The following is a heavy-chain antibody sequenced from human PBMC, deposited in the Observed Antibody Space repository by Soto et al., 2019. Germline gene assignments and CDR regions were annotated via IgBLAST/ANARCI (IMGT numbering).Heavy chain of an antibody. CDR1: GFTFSSYA. CDR2: ISYDGSDK. V-gene: IGHV3-30-3*01. CDR3: ARDSAAADYWYFDL. Sequence: QVQLVESGGGVVQPGRSLRLSCAASGFTFSSYAMHWVRQAPGKGLEWVAVISYDGSDKYYADSVKGRFTISRDNSKNTLYLQMNSLRAEDTAVYYCARDSAAADYWYFDLSGRGTLVTVSS. D-gene: IGHD6-13*01. J-gene: IGHJ2*01.